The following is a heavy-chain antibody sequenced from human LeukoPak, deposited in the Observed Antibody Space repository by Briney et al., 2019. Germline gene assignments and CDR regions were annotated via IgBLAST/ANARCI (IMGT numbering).Heavy chain of an antibody. CDR1: DGSISSSNW. J-gene: IGHJ4*02. CDR3: AVMVRGVITPYDY. Sequence: KASGTLSLTCAVSDGSISSSNWWSWVRQPPGKGLEWIGEIYHSGSTNYNPSLKSRVTISVDKSKNQFSLKLSSVTAADTAVYYCAVMVRGVITPYDYWGQGTLVTVSS. CDR2: IYHSGST. V-gene: IGHV4-4*02. D-gene: IGHD3-10*01.